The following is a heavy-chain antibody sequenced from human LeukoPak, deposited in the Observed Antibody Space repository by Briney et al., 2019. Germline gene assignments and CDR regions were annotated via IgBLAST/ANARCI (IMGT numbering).Heavy chain of an antibody. Sequence: PGGSLRLSCAASGFTFSTYWMSWVRQAPGKGLEWVANINQDGSQKRYVDSVQGRSTISRDNTKNSLFLQMNSLRAEDTAVYYCARLKDDVTKLDYWGQGTLVTVSS. CDR2: INQDGSQK. J-gene: IGHJ4*02. D-gene: IGHD2-8*01. CDR1: GFTFSTYW. CDR3: ARLKDDVTKLDY. V-gene: IGHV3-7*01.